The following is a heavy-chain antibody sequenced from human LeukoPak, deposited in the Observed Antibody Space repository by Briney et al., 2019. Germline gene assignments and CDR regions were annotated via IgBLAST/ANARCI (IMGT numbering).Heavy chain of an antibody. CDR2: ISYSGRP. D-gene: IGHD2/OR15-2a*01. J-gene: IGHJ2*01. Sequence: PSETLSLTCIVSGGSINRSGYYWGWIPQPPGMGLKWSGSISYSGRPYHNPPLKSRVTISVDTPKNQLSLNLTSVTAADKAVYFCAHSTTWACYFDICGGGTLVTVSS. V-gene: IGHV4-39*01. CDR1: GGSINRSGYY. CDR3: AHSTTWACYFDI.